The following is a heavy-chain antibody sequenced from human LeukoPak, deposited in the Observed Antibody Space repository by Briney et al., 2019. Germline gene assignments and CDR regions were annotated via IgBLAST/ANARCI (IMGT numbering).Heavy chain of an antibody. J-gene: IGHJ4*02. V-gene: IGHV3-48*01. CDR2: ISRSSSTI. CDR3: ARSKTAFDY. CDR1: GFTFSSYS. Sequence: GGSLRLSCAASGFTFSSYSMNWVRQAPGKGLEWVSYISRSSSTIYYADSVKGRFTISRDNAKNSLYLQMNSLRAEDTAVYYCARSKTAFDYWGQGTLVTVSS. D-gene: IGHD2-21*02.